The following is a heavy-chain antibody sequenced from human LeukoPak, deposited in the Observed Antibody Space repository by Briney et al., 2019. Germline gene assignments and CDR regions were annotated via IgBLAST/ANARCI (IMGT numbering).Heavy chain of an antibody. J-gene: IGHJ5*02. CDR1: RFPFSTYV. D-gene: IGHD4-17*01. V-gene: IGHV3-33*08. CDR3: ARSPEPFDYGPYNWFDP. Sequence: GGSLRLSCTDSRFPFSTYVMHWVRQAPGKELEWVALIWYDESNEYYADSVKGRFTVSRDNSRSMMYLQMNSLRAEDTAVYYCARSPEPFDYGPYNWFDPWGQGTRVTVSS. CDR2: IWYDESNE.